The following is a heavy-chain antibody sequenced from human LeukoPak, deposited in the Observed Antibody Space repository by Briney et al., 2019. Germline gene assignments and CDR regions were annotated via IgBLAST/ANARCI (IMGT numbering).Heavy chain of an antibody. V-gene: IGHV3-7*01. CDR2: IKQDGSEQ. D-gene: IGHD3-22*01. J-gene: IGHJ4*02. Sequence: GGSLRLSCAASGFTFSSYWMTWVRQAPGKGLEWVANIKQDGSEQYYVDSVKGRFTISRDNAKNSLYLQMNSLRDEDTAVYYCARPNFRYYDIGYWGQGTLVTVSS. CDR3: ARPNFRYYDIGY. CDR1: GFTFSSYW.